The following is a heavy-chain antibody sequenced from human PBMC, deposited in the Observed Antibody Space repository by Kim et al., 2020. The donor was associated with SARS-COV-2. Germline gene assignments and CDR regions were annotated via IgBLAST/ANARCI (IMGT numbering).Heavy chain of an antibody. J-gene: IGHJ4*02. CDR3: ARGGYCSSTSCSGGMSSGWYFLVY. CDR2: IYYSGST. D-gene: IGHD2-2*01. Sequence: SETLSLTCTVSGGSISSGGYYWSWIRQHPGKGLEWIGYIYYSGSTYYNPSLKSRVTISVDTSKNQFSLKLSSVTAADTAVYYCARGGYCSSTSCSGGMSSGWYFLVYWGQGTLVTVSS. CDR1: GGSISSGGYY. V-gene: IGHV4-31*03.